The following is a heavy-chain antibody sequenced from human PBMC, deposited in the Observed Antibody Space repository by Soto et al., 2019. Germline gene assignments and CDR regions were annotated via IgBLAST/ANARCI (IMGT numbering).Heavy chain of an antibody. D-gene: IGHD2-15*01. Sequence: QVQLVESGGGVVQPGRSLRLSCAASGFTFSSYGMHWVRQAPGKGLEWVAVLWFDGRNEHYADSVKGRFTISRDNAKNTLYLQMNSPRAEDTAVYYCARDGEVLEYYYHYMDVWGKGTTVTVSS. CDR3: ARDGEVLEYYYHYMDV. CDR2: LWFDGRNE. CDR1: GFTFSSYG. J-gene: IGHJ6*03. V-gene: IGHV3-33*01.